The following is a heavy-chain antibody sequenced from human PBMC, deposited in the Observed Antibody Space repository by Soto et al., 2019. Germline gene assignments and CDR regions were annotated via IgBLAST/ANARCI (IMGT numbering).Heavy chain of an antibody. CDR3: ARGRHIDSSGSWLG. Sequence: GASVKVSCKASGYTFTSYGISWVRQAPGQGLEWMGWISAYNGNTNYAQKLQGRVTMTTDTSTSTAYMELRSLRSEDTAVYYCARGRHIDSSGSWLGWGQGTLVTVSS. CDR1: GYTFTSYG. J-gene: IGHJ4*02. D-gene: IGHD3-22*01. V-gene: IGHV1-18*01. CDR2: ISAYNGNT.